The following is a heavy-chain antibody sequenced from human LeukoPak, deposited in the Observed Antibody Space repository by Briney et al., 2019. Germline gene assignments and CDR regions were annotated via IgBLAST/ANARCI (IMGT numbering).Heavy chain of an antibody. J-gene: IGHJ4*02. V-gene: IGHV3-74*01. CDR1: GFAFNTYW. Sequence: GGSLRLSCVASGFAFNTYWMYWVRQVAGKGLVWVSRIKPDGSSTEYADSVKGRFTISRDNAKNSLYLQMNSLRAEDTAVYYCAREGSYCSSTSCYYFDYWGQGTLVTVSS. CDR2: IKPDGSST. D-gene: IGHD2-2*01. CDR3: AREGSYCSSTSCYYFDY.